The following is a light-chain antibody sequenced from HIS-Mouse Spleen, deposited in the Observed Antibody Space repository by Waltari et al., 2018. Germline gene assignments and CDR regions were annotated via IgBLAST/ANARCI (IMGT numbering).Light chain of an antibody. CDR1: QSVSSSY. Sequence: EIVLTQSPGTLSLSPGERATLSCRASQSVSSSYLAWYQQKPGQAPRLLTYGASSRATGIPDRFSGSGSGTDFTLTISRLEPEDFAVYYCQQYGSSPPALTFGGGTKVEIK. CDR3: QQYGSSPPALT. V-gene: IGKV3-20*01. CDR2: GAS. J-gene: IGKJ4*01.